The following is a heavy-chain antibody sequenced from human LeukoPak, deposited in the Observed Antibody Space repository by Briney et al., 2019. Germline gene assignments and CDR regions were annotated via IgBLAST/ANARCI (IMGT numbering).Heavy chain of an antibody. V-gene: IGHV3-74*01. D-gene: IGHD4-17*01. CDR3: ARGRDYAFDS. Sequence: PGGSLRLSCAASGFTFSSYWVHWVRQVPGKGLVWVSQINSDGSSTSYADFVKGRFTISRDNAKNTLYLQMNSLRVEDTAVYYCARGRDYAFDSWGQGTLVSVSS. J-gene: IGHJ4*02. CDR2: INSDGSST. CDR1: GFTFSSYW.